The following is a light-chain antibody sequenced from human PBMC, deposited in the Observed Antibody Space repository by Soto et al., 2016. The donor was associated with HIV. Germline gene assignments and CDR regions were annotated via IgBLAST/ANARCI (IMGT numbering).Light chain of an antibody. J-gene: IGKJ2*01. Sequence: DIQMTQSPSSPSASIGDRVTITCRASQGITYYLTWLQQKPGKAPKVLIYAASTLETGVPSRFSGSGSGTDFTLTISGLQIEDFATYYCQQSDSNPPTFGQGTKLEIK. CDR3: QQSDSNPPT. CDR1: QGITYY. V-gene: IGKV1-39*01. CDR2: AAS.